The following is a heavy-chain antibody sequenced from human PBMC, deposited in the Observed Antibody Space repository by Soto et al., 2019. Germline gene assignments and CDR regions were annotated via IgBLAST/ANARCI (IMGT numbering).Heavy chain of an antibody. CDR1: GFTVSSNY. Sequence: PGGSLRLSCAASGFTVSSNYMSWVRQAPGKGLEWVSVIYSGGSTYYADSVKGRFTISRDNSKNTLYLQMNSLRAEDTAVYYCARVFATAARPYYFDYWGQGTLVTVSS. J-gene: IGHJ4*02. D-gene: IGHD6-6*01. CDR2: IYSGGST. CDR3: ARVFATAARPYYFDY. V-gene: IGHV3-53*01.